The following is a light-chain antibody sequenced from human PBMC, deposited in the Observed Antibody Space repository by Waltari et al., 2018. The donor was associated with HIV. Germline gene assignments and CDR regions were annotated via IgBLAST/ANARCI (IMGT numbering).Light chain of an antibody. CDR2: GST. CDR1: SSNIGAGFD. CDR3: QSYDSSLSGWV. V-gene: IGLV1-40*01. J-gene: IGLJ3*02. Sequence: QSVLTQPPSVSGAPGQGVTISCTGGSSNIGAGFDVHWYQQFPGTAPKLLIYGSTHRQPGVPDRFSGSKSGTSASLAIVGLQAEDEADYYCQSYDSSLSGWVFGGGTKLTVL.